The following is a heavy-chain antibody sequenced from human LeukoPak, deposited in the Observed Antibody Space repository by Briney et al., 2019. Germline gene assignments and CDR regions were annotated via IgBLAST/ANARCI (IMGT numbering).Heavy chain of an antibody. Sequence: GGSLRLSCAASGFTFSSYSMNWVRQAPGKGLEWVSSISSSSSYIYYADSVKGRFTISRDNAKNSLYLQMNSLRAEDTAVYYCARETSLTTVTTQKDYYYYYMDVWGKGTTVTVSS. J-gene: IGHJ6*03. CDR2: ISSSSSYI. CDR1: GFTFSSYS. D-gene: IGHD4-11*01. CDR3: ARETSLTTVTTQKDYYYYYMDV. V-gene: IGHV3-21*01.